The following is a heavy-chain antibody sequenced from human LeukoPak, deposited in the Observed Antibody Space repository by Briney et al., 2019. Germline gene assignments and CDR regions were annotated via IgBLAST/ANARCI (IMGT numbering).Heavy chain of an antibody. CDR2: ISWNSGSI. Sequence: GGSLRLSCAASGFTFDDYAMHWVRQAPGKGLEWVSGISWNSGSIGYADSVKGRFTISRDSAKNSLYLQMNSLRAEDTALYYCAKAYSSGWFFDYWGQGTLVTVSS. J-gene: IGHJ4*02. CDR3: AKAYSSGWFFDY. CDR1: GFTFDDYA. D-gene: IGHD6-19*01. V-gene: IGHV3-9*01.